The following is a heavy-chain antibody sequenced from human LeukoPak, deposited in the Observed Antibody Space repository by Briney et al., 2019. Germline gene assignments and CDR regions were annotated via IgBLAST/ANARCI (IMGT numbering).Heavy chain of an antibody. CDR2: IYHSGST. Sequence: SSETLSLTCTVSGYSISSGYYWGWIRQPPGKGLEWIGSIYHSGSTYYNPSLKSRVTISVDTSKNQFSLKLSSVTAADTAVYYCASYTAMAPPSDAFDIWGQGTMVTVSS. V-gene: IGHV4-38-2*02. J-gene: IGHJ3*02. CDR1: GYSISSGYY. CDR3: ASYTAMAPPSDAFDI. D-gene: IGHD5-18*01.